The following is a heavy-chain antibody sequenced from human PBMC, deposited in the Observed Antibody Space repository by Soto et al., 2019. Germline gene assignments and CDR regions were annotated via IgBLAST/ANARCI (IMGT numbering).Heavy chain of an antibody. Sequence: QVQLVQSGAEVKKPGSSVKVSCKASGGTFSSYAISWVRQAPGQGLEWMGGIIPIFGTANYAQKFQGRVTITADESTSTAYMELSSLRSEDTAVYYCARAPLKGHQQLVYYFDYWGQGTLVTVSS. V-gene: IGHV1-69*01. CDR3: ARAPLKGHQQLVYYFDY. CDR1: GGTFSSYA. CDR2: IIPIFGTA. J-gene: IGHJ4*02. D-gene: IGHD6-13*01.